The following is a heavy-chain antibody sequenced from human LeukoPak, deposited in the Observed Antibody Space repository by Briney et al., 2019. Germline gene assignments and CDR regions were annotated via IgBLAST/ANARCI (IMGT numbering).Heavy chain of an antibody. V-gene: IGHV4-39*07. D-gene: IGHD6-19*01. J-gene: IGHJ6*04. Sequence: SETLSLTCTVSGGSISTSNYYWGWIRQPPGKGLEWIGNIFYSGSTYYSPSLKSRVTISLDTSRNQFSLKLSSVTAADTAVYYCARDPPTIAVAGMIDVWGKGTTVTVSS. CDR2: IFYSGST. CDR3: ARDPPTIAVAGMIDV. CDR1: GGSISTSNYY.